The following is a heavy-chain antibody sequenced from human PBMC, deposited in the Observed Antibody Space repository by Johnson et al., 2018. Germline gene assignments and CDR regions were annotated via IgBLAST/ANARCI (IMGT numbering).Heavy chain of an antibody. V-gene: IGHV4-59*07. CDR3: AGWGAVAGTEAEYVPH. J-gene: IGHJ1*01. CDR2: IYYSGGT. D-gene: IGHD6-19*01. Sequence: TLSLTCTVSGGSISSYYWSWIRQPPGKGLEWIGYIYYSGGTNYNPSLKSRVTISGDTSKNQFSLKLRSVTAADTAVYYCAGWGAVAGTEAEYVPHWGQGTLVTVSS. CDR1: GGSISSYY.